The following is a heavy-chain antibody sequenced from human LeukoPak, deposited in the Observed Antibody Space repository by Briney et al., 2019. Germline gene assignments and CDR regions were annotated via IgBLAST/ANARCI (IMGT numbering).Heavy chain of an antibody. J-gene: IGHJ5*02. CDR1: GYTFTGYY. Sequence: ASVKVSCKASGYTFTGYYMHWVRQAPGQGLEWMGWINPNSGGTNYAQKFQGWVTMTRDTSISTAYMELSRLRSDDTAVYYCARGSITMARGVIKGENWFDPWGQGTLVTVSS. D-gene: IGHD3-10*01. CDR3: ARGSITMARGVIKGENWFDP. CDR2: INPNSGGT. V-gene: IGHV1-2*04.